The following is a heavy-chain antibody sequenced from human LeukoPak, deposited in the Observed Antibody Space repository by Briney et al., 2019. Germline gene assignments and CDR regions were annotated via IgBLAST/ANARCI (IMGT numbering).Heavy chain of an antibody. D-gene: IGHD4-17*01. CDR3: ARDSGPTVTTYYYYGVDV. Sequence: SQTLSPTCAISGDSVSSNSAAWNWIRQFPSRGLEWLGRTYYRSKWYNDYAVSVKSRITINPDTSKNQFSLQLNSVTPEDTAVYYCARDSGPTVTTYYYYGVDVWGQGTTVTVSS. CDR2: TYYRSKWYN. V-gene: IGHV6-1*01. J-gene: IGHJ6*02. CDR1: GDSVSSNSAA.